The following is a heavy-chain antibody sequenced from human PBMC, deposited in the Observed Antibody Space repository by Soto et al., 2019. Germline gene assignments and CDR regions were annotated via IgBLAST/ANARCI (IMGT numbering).Heavy chain of an antibody. CDR1: GGTFSSYA. Sequence: SVKVSCKASGGTFSSYAISWVRQAPGQGLEWMGGIIPIFGTANYAQKFQGRVTITADESTSTAYMELSSLRSEDTAVYYCASSPPVPGYYSGCCDPWGRETRLTISS. D-gene: IGHD2-21*01. J-gene: IGHJ5*02. V-gene: IGHV1-69*13. CDR3: ASSPPVPGYYSGCCDP. CDR2: IIPIFGTA.